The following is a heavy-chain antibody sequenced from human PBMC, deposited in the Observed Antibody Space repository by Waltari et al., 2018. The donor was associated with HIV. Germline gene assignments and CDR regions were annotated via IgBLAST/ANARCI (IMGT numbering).Heavy chain of an antibody. CDR3: TEGMVSGSFGDLQH. J-gene: IGHJ4*02. Sequence: EGRRLQSGRTWVPAGGSLSLSCAASGSTCGNYAVGWVRQAAGKWMVWVYSINPNGNYTYKADAGEGLFTNSRDNYKNMELLRMKSLRTDNTSRDNCTEGMVSGSFGDLQHWGRGTLLSVSS. CDR2: INPNGNYT. CDR1: GSTCGNYA. D-gene: IGHD4-17*01. V-gene: IGHV3-23*05.